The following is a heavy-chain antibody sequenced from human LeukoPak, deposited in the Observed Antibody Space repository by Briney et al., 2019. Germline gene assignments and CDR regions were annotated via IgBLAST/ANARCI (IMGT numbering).Heavy chain of an antibody. J-gene: IGHJ4*02. D-gene: IGHD4-23*01. CDR2: VSGSGSTT. CDR3: AKSLDYGGNRARLDF. CDR1: GFTFSTYG. Sequence: GGSLRLSCAASGFTFSTYGMNWVRQAPGKGLEWVSAVSGSGSTTYYARSVKGRFTVSRDNSKNTLYLQMNSLRVDDTAVYYCAKSLDYGGNRARLDFWGQGTLVTVSS. V-gene: IGHV3-23*01.